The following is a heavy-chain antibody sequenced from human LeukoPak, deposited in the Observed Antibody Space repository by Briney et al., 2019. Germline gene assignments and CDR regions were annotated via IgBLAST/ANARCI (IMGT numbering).Heavy chain of an antibody. CDR2: ISHSGIT. CDR1: GGSFSAYY. Sequence: SETLSLTCAVYGGSFSAYYWSWIRQPPGKGLEWIGEISHSGITNHNPSLKSRVTISVDTSKNQFSLKLTSVTAADTAVYYCARDSSSWYFTPHYYFDYWGQGTLVTVSS. D-gene: IGHD6-13*01. CDR3: ARDSSSWYFTPHYYFDY. V-gene: IGHV4-34*01. J-gene: IGHJ4*02.